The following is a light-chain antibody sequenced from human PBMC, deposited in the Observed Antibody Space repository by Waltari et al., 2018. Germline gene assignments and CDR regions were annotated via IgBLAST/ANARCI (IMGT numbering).Light chain of an antibody. CDR2: KVS. J-gene: IGKJ1*01. Sequence: DVVMTQSPISLSVTLGQPASISCRSSQSLGSSDGHAYLSWFRQRPGQSPRRLFYKVSDRDSGVPDRFSGSGSGTDFTLKISRVEAEDVGLYYCMRATHWPWTFGQGTKVEVK. V-gene: IGKV2-30*01. CDR3: MRATHWPWT. CDR1: QSLGSSDGHAY.